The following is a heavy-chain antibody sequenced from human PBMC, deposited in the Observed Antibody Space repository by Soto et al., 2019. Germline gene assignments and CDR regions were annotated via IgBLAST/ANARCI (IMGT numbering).Heavy chain of an antibody. V-gene: IGHV3-53*01. D-gene: IGHD3-10*01. J-gene: IGHJ4*02. CDR2: IYSTGTT. Sequence: EVQLVESGGGLIQPGGSLKLSCAASGFTVGTIYMSWVRQAPGKGLEWVSLIYSTGTTKYADSVKGRFTVSRDNAKNTLYLQMNSLRAEDTAVYYCAKDGRGSGSHYNSFGYWGQGTLVTVSS. CDR3: AKDGRGSGSHYNSFGY. CDR1: GFTVGTIY.